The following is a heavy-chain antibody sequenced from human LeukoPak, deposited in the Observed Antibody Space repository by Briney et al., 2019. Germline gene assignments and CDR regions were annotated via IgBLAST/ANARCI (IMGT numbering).Heavy chain of an antibody. V-gene: IGHV4-39*01. D-gene: IGHD6-19*01. Sequence: AETLSLTCTVSVGSISRSSYYWGWIRQPPGKGLEWIGSIYYSGSTYYNPSLKSRVTISVDTSKNQFSLKLSSVTAADTAVYYCARDLGIAVAKTISTWFDPWGQGTLVTVSS. J-gene: IGHJ5*02. CDR2: IYYSGST. CDR1: VGSISRSSYY. CDR3: ARDLGIAVAKTISTWFDP.